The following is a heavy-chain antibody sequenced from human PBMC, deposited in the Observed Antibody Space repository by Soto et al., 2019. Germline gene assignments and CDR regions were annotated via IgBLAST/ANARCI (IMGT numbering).Heavy chain of an antibody. D-gene: IGHD2-8*01. J-gene: IGHJ6*02. CDR3: ARGHSTDCSNGVCSFFYNHEMDV. CDR2: INPKSGGT. CDR1: GYSSTDYH. V-gene: IGHV1-2*04. Sequence: GASVKVSCKASGYSSTDYHIHWVRQAPGQGPEWLGRINPKSGGTSTAQKFQGWVTMTRDRAISTVYMELTRLRSDDTAVYFCARGHSTDCSNGVCSFFYNHEMDVWGQGTTVTVSS.